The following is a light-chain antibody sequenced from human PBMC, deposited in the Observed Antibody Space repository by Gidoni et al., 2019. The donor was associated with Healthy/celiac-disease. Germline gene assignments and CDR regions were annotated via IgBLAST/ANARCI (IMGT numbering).Light chain of an antibody. V-gene: IGKV3-11*01. CDR1: QSVSSY. CDR3: QQRSNWPRLT. CDR2: DAS. J-gene: IGKJ4*01. Sequence: EIVLTQSPATLSLSPGERATLPCRSSQSVSSYLAWYQQKPGQAPRLLIYDASNRSTVIPARFSGSGSGTDFTLTISSLEPEDFAVYYCQQRSNWPRLTFGGGTKVEIK.